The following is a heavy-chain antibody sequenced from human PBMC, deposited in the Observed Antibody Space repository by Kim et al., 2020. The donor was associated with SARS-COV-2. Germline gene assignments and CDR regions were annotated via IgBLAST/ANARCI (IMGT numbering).Heavy chain of an antibody. Sequence: SETLSLTCTVSGGSISSGGYYWSWIRQHPGKGLEWIGYIYYSGSTYYNPSLKSRVTISVDTSKNQFSLKLSSVTAADTAVYYCAGGGPSSSPRWFDPWGQGTLVTVSS. V-gene: IGHV4-31*03. CDR2: IYYSGST. D-gene: IGHD6-13*01. CDR3: AGGGPSSSPRWFDP. CDR1: GGSISSGGYY. J-gene: IGHJ5*02.